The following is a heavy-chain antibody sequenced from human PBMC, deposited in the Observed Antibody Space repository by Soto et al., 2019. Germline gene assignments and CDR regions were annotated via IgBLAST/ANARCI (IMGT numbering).Heavy chain of an antibody. D-gene: IGHD2-2*01. J-gene: IGHJ6*02. Sequence: PGGSLRLSCAASGFTFSSYGMHWVRQAPGKGLEWVAVIWYDGSNKYYADSVKGRFTISRDNSKNTLYLQMNSLRAEDTAVYYCARDRVVVVPAAMRYTYYYYYGMDVWGQGTTVTVSS. CDR3: ARDRVVVVPAAMRYTYYYYYGMDV. CDR1: GFTFSSYG. V-gene: IGHV3-33*01. CDR2: IWYDGSNK.